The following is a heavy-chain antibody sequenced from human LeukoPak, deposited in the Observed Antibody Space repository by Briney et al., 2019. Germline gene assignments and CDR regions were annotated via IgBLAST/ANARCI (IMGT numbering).Heavy chain of an antibody. V-gene: IGHV4-61*01. CDR3: ARTDSSSWSHYFDY. CDR1: GGSVSSGSYY. Sequence: SETLSLTCIVSGGSVSSGSYYWSWIRQPPGKGLEWIGYIYYSGSTNYNPSLKSRVTISVDTSKNQFSLKLSSVTAADTAVYYCARTDSSSWSHYFDYWGQGTLVTVSS. D-gene: IGHD6-13*01. J-gene: IGHJ4*02. CDR2: IYYSGST.